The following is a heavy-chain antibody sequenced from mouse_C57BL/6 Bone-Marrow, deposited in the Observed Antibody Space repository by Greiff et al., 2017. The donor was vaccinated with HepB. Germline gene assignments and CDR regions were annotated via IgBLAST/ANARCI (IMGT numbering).Heavy chain of an antibody. CDR1: GFSLTSYA. D-gene: IGHD1-1*01. Sequence: QVQLKESGPGLVAPSQSLSITCTVSGFSLTSYAISWVRQPPGKGLEWLGVILTGGGTNYNSALKSRLSISKDNSKSQVFLKMNSLQTDDTARYYCARGITTVVYFDYWGQGTTLTVSS. J-gene: IGHJ2*01. V-gene: IGHV2-9-1*01. CDR2: ILTGGGT. CDR3: ARGITTVVYFDY.